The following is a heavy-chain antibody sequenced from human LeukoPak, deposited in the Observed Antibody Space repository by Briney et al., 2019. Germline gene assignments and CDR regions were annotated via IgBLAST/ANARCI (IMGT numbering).Heavy chain of an antibody. CDR3: ARVVDTAMVTIDY. CDR2: INPNSGGT. D-gene: IGHD5-18*01. Sequence: GASLKVSCTASGYAFTGYCMHWVRQAPGQGLEWMGWINPNSGGTNYAQKFQGRVTMTRDTSISTAYMELSRLRSDDTAVYYCARVVDTAMVTIDYWGQGTLVTVSS. V-gene: IGHV1-2*02. CDR1: GYAFTGYC. J-gene: IGHJ4*02.